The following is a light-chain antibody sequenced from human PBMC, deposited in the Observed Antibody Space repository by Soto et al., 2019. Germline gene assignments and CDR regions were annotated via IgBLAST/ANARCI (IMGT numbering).Light chain of an antibody. CDR3: QQRSNWPPWT. CDR2: DAS. Sequence: EIVLTQSPATLSLSPGERATLSCRASQSVSSYLAWYQQKPGQAPRLLIYDASNRATGIPAMFSGSGSGTDFTLTISSLEPEDFAVYYCQQRSNWPPWTFDQGTKVEIK. CDR1: QSVSSY. V-gene: IGKV3-11*01. J-gene: IGKJ1*01.